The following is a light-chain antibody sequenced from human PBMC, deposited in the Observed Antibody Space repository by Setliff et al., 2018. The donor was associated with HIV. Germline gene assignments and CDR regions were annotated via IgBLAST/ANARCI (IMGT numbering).Light chain of an antibody. CDR3: NSYTGSSTGYV. J-gene: IGLJ1*01. V-gene: IGLV2-14*01. CDR1: SSDVGDYDF. Sequence: QSALTQPASVSGSPGQSITISCTGTSSDVGDYDFVSWFQQHPGKAPKLMIYEVSNRPSGVSNRFSGSKSGNTASLTISGLQAEDEADYYCNSYTGSSTGYVFGTGTKATVL. CDR2: EVS.